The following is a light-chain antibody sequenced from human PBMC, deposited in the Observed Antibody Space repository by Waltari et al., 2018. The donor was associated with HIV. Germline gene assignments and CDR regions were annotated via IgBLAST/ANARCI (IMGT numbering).Light chain of an antibody. CDR1: SSDVGGYNY. J-gene: IGLJ1*01. CDR3: SSYTSSSTQV. CDR2: DVN. Sequence: QSALTQPASVSGSPGQSITISCTGTSSDVGGYNYVSWYQQHPGKAPKLMIYDVNNPPSGVSNRFSGSKSGNTASPTISGLQAEDEADYYCSSYTSSSTQVFGTGTKVTVL. V-gene: IGLV2-14*03.